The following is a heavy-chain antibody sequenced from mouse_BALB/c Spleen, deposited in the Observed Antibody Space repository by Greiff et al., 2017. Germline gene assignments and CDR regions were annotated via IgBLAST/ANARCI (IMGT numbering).Heavy chain of an antibody. D-gene: IGHD2-2*01. J-gene: IGHJ3*01. CDR3: ARNLVTTGAWFAY. CDR1: GFSLTSYG. CDR2: IWSGGST. V-gene: IGHV2-4-1*01. Sequence: VKLVESGPGLVQPSQSLSITCTVSGFSLTSYGVHWVRQSPGKGLEWLGVIWSGGSTDYNAAFISRLSISKDNSKSQVFFKMNSLQADDTAIYYCARNLVTTGAWFAYWGQGTLVTVSA.